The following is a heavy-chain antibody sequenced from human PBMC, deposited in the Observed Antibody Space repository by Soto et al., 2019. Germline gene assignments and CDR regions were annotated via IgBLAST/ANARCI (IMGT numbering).Heavy chain of an antibody. Sequence: EVQLVESGGGLVKPGGSLSLSCAASGFTLRSNYMDWVRQAPGKGLEWVSSISTRSVYTHYADSVRGRFTISRDNAKNSLYLQMNSLRADDTAMYYCARIRNGDHEDFDLWGQGTVVTVSS. CDR2: ISTRSVYT. D-gene: IGHD4-17*01. V-gene: IGHV3-21*06. J-gene: IGHJ3*01. CDR1: GFTLRSNY. CDR3: ARIRNGDHEDFDL.